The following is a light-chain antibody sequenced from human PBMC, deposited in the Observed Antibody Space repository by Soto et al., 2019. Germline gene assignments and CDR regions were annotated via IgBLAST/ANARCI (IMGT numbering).Light chain of an antibody. CDR1: QRLCDK. V-gene: IGKV3-11*01. CDR3: QQRSNWPPIT. Sequence: ENVGTQIPPPVSVSPGGRANLSCRASQRLCDKLAWYQQKPRQAPRLLIYHASARATGIPARFSGSGSGTDFTLTISSLEPEDFAVYYCQQRSNWPPITFGQGTRLEIK. J-gene: IGKJ5*01. CDR2: HAS.